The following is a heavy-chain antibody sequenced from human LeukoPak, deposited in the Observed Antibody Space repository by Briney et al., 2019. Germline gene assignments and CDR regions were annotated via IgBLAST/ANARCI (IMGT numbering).Heavy chain of an antibody. CDR3: VKDNGRWFDP. CDR1: GGSMRSNY. Sequence: LETLSLTFSVSGGSMRSNYWSLIRQPPGKGLEWIGNIYYSGSTNYNPSLKSRVTISIDPSKNQFSLKLSSVTAADTAIYYCVKDNGRWFDPWGQGTLVIVSS. D-gene: IGHD1-26*01. V-gene: IGHV4-59*01. J-gene: IGHJ5*02. CDR2: IYYSGST.